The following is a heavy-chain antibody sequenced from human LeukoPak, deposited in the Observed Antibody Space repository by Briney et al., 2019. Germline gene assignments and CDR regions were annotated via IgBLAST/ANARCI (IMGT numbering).Heavy chain of an antibody. V-gene: IGHV3-74*01. CDR1: GFTFSSSW. D-gene: IGHD3-22*01. CDR3: ARESSGYFY. J-gene: IGHJ4*02. CDR2: INSDGSNT. Sequence: PGGSLRLSCAASGFTFSSSWMHWVRQAPGQGLVWVSRINSDGSNTNYADSVRGRFTLSRDNAKNTLYLQMNSLRAEDTAVYYCARESSGYFYWGQGTLVTVSS.